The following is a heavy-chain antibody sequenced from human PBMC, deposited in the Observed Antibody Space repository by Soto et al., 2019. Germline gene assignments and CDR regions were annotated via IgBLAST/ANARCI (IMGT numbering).Heavy chain of an antibody. J-gene: IGHJ6*03. V-gene: IGHV3-9*01. CDR2: ISWNSGSI. D-gene: IGHD2-2*01. CDR3: AKEGIVVVPAASTSYYYYYMDV. Sequence: GGSLRLSCAASGFTFDDYAMHWVRQAPGKGLEWVSGISWNSGSIGYADSVKGRFTISRDNAKNSLYLQMNSLRAEDTALYYCAKEGIVVVPAASTSYYYYYMDVWGKGTTVTVSS. CDR1: GFTFDDYA.